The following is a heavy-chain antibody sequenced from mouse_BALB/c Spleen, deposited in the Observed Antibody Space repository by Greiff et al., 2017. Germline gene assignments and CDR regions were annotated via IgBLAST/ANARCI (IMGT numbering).Heavy chain of an antibody. J-gene: IGHJ3*01. D-gene: IGHD2-3*01. CDR2: ISSGGGST. CDR1: GFAFSSYD. V-gene: IGHV5-12-1*01. CDR3: ARRGDGYFAY. Sequence: EVQRVESGGGLVKPGGSLKLSCAASGFAFSSYDMSWVRQTPEKRLEWVAYISSGGGSTYYPDTVKGRFTISRDNAKNTLYLQMSSLKSEDTAMYYCARRGDGYFAYWGQGTLVTVSA.